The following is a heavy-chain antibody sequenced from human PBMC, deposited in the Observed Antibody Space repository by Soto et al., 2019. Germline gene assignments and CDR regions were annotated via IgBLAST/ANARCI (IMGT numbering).Heavy chain of an antibody. CDR1: GGSFSGYY. J-gene: IGHJ6*02. CDR2: INHSGST. V-gene: IGHV4-34*01. D-gene: IGHD2-8*01. Sequence: PSETLSLTCAVYGGSFSGYYWSWIRQPPGKGLEWIGEINHSGSTNYNPSLKSRVTISVDTSKNQFSLKLSSVTAADTAVYYCARLGYCTNGVCPYYYYGMDVWGQGTTVPVSS. CDR3: ARLGYCTNGVCPYYYYGMDV.